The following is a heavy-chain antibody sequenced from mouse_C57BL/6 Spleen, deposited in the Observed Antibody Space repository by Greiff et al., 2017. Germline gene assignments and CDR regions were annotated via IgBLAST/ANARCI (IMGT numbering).Heavy chain of an antibody. CDR1: GYTYTSYD. D-gene: IGHD2-4*01. V-gene: IGHV1-85*01. Sequence: VQLQQSGPELVKPGASVKLSCKASGYTYTSYDINWVKQRPGQGLEWIGWIYPRDGSTKYNEKFKGKATLIVDTSSSTAYMELHSLTSEDSAVYFCARGECDYDPLFAYWGQGTLVTVSA. CDR3: ARGECDYDPLFAY. J-gene: IGHJ3*01. CDR2: IYPRDGST.